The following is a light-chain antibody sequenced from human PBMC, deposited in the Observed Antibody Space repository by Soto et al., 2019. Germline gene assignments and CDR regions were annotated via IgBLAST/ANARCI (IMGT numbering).Light chain of an antibody. J-gene: IGLJ2*01. V-gene: IGLV3-1*01. Sequence: SYELTQPPSVSVSPGQAASIPCSGDKLGNRYASWYQQKSGQSPLLVIYEDNKRPSGIPERFSASNSGNTATLTISGTQAMDEADYYCQAWDSGIDVVFGGGTKVTVL. CDR2: EDN. CDR1: KLGNRY. CDR3: QAWDSGIDVV.